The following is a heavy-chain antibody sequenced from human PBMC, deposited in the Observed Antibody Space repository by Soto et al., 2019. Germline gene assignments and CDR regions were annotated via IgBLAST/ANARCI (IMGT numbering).Heavy chain of an antibody. CDR2: IYTSGST. Sequence: SETLSLTCTVSGGSISSYYWSWIRQPAGKGLEWIGRIYTSGSTNYNPSLKSRVTMSVDTSKNQFSLKLSSLTAADTAVYYCARDPAHNWNYDGWFDPWGQGTLVTVSS. D-gene: IGHD1-7*01. CDR1: GGSISSYY. J-gene: IGHJ5*02. CDR3: ARDPAHNWNYDGWFDP. V-gene: IGHV4-4*07.